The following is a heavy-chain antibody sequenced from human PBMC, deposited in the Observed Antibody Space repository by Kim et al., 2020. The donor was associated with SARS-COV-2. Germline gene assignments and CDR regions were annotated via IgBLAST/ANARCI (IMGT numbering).Heavy chain of an antibody. J-gene: IGHJ6*02. D-gene: IGHD3-3*01. CDR2: ISAYNGNT. CDR1: GYTFTSYG. Sequence: ASVKVSCKASGYTFTSYGISWVRQAPGQGLEWMGWISAYNGNTNYAQKLQGRVTMTTDTSTSTAYMELRSLRSDDTAVYYCARDGSVRIFGVVRYYYYGMDVWGQGTTVTVSS. V-gene: IGHV1-18*04. CDR3: ARDGSVRIFGVVRYYYYGMDV.